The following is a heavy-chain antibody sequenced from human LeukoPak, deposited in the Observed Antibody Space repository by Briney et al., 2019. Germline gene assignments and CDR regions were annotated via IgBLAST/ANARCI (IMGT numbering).Heavy chain of an antibody. CDR1: GGTFSSYA. CDR3: ATTQTYDSSGYSDY. V-gene: IGHV1-69*13. J-gene: IGHJ4*02. D-gene: IGHD3-22*01. Sequence: EASVKVSCKASGGTFSSYAISWVRQAPGQGLEWMGGIIPIFGTANYAQKFQGGVTITADESTSTAYMELSSLRSEDTAVYYCATTQTYDSSGYSDYWGQGTLVTVSS. CDR2: IIPIFGTA.